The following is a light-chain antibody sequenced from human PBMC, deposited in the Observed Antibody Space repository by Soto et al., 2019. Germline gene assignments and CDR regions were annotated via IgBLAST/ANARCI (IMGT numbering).Light chain of an antibody. CDR2: DVS. V-gene: IGLV2-14*03. CDR1: ASDVGGYYS. CDR3: CSYTSNSDPVV. Sequence: QSALTQPASVSGSPGQSVTISCTGTASDVGGYYSVSWYQQHPGKAPKLLIYDVSNRPSGVSTRFSGSKSGNTASLTFSGLRAEDEAVYYCCSYTSNSDPVVFGGGTQLTVL. J-gene: IGLJ2*01.